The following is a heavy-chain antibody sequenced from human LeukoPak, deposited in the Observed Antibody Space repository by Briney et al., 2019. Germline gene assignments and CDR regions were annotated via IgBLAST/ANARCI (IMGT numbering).Heavy chain of an antibody. CDR3: ARGDWFDP. CDR2: ISYDGSNK. Sequence: GGSLRLSCAASGFTFSSYAMHWVRQAPGKGLEWVAVISYDGSNKYYADSVKGRFTISRDNAKNSLYLQMNSLRAEDTAVYYCARGDWFDPWGQGTLVTVSS. V-gene: IGHV3-30*04. J-gene: IGHJ5*02. CDR1: GFTFSSYA.